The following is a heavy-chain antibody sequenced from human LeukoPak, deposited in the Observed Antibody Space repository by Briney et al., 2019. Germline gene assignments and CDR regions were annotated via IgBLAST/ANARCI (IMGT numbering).Heavy chain of an antibody. J-gene: IGHJ4*02. V-gene: IGHV3-48*03. CDR2: ISSSGSTI. CDR1: GFTFGDYG. CDR3: ARGPPYAGGYYVGDY. D-gene: IGHD1-26*01. Sequence: GGSLRLSCTVSGFTFGDYGMSWFRQAPGKGLEWVSYISSSGSTIYYADSVKGRFTISRDSAKNTLYLQMNILKAEDTAIYYCARGPPYAGGYYVGDYWGQGILVTVSS.